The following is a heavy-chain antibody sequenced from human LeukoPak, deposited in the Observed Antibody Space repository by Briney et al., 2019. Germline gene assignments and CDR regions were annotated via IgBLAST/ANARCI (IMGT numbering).Heavy chain of an antibody. J-gene: IGHJ4*02. CDR3: ARDLEAANTYYFDY. CDR1: GLTPSSSY. V-gene: IGHV3-66*01. CDR2: ISSAGTT. Sequence: ARSLTPACPASGLTPSSSYISWVRQAPGKGLEWVSIISSAGTTYYADSVKGRFTISRDNSKNTVYLQVNSLRDEDTAVYYCARDLEAANTYYFDYWGQGTMVTVSS. D-gene: IGHD6-13*01.